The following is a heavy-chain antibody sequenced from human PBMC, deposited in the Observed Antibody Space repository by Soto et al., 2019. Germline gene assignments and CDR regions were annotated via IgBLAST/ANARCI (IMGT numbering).Heavy chain of an antibody. Sequence: LRLSCQASGFNFDNYGMHWVRQAPGKGLEWVAVTTYDGSNKYYADSVKGRFTISRDNSKNTLSLHLNTLKPEDTAVYHCAKDRVGGTFYTPLGFWGQGTLVTVSS. D-gene: IGHD1-7*01. V-gene: IGHV3-30*18. J-gene: IGHJ4*02. CDR2: TTYDGSNK. CDR3: AKDRVGGTFYTPLGF. CDR1: GFNFDNYG.